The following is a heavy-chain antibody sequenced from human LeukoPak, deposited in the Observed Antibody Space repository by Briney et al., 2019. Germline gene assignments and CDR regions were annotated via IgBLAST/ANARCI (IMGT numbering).Heavy chain of an antibody. D-gene: IGHD6-13*01. J-gene: IGHJ6*03. Sequence: SETLSLTCTVSGGSISSNGYYWGWIRQPPGKGLEWIGSFYYTGSTFYSPSLKSRVTISVDTSKNQFSLKLSSVTAADTAVYYCGSSAIAAADMDVWGKGTTVTVSS. CDR2: FYYTGST. CDR1: GGSISSNGYY. CDR3: GSSAIAAADMDV. V-gene: IGHV4-39*07.